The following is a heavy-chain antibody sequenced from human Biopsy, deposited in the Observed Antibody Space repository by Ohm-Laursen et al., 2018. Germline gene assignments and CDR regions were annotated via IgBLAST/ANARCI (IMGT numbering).Heavy chain of an antibody. J-gene: IGHJ4*02. CDR2: ISYSRDT. CDR3: ARHGVYGDLRMDY. Sequence: GTLSLTCPVSGGSISGSSWSWIRQAPGKGLEWIGYISYSRDTNYNPSLKSRITISVDTSKNQFSLKLTSVTAADTAVYYCARHGVYGDLRMDYWGQGTLVTVSS. D-gene: IGHD4-17*01. CDR1: GGSISGSS. V-gene: IGHV4-59*08.